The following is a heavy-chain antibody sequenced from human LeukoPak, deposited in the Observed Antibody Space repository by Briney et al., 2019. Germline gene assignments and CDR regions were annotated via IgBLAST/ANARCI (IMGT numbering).Heavy chain of an antibody. CDR3: AREKHYGDAFDI. D-gene: IGHD3-16*01. CDR1: GGSFSGYY. CDR2: INHTGRT. J-gene: IGHJ3*02. V-gene: IGHV4-34*01. Sequence: SETLSLTSAVYGGSFSGYYWSWIRQPPGKGLYWIGAINHTGRTNYNRSLKSRVTISVETSKHQFSLKLSSVTAADTAVYYCAREKHYGDAFDIWGQGTMVTVSS.